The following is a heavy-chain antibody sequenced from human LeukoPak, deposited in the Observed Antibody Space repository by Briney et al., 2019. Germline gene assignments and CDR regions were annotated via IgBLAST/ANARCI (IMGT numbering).Heavy chain of an antibody. J-gene: IGHJ4*02. Sequence: GGSLRLSCAASGFTFSSYGVHWVRQAPGKGLEWVAVLWYDGSNKYYADSVKGRFTISRDNSKNTLYLQMNSLRAEDTAVYYCARAGPGYCSSTSCYPDYWGQGTLVTVSS. CDR2: LWYDGSNK. CDR1: GFTFSSYG. V-gene: IGHV3-33*01. D-gene: IGHD2-2*01. CDR3: ARAGPGYCSSTSCYPDY.